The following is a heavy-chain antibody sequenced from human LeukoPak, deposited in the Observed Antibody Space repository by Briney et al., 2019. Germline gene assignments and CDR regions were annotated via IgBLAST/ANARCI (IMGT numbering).Heavy chain of an antibody. J-gene: IGHJ4*02. CDR3: ARVKRDCSGGTCYSYDY. CDR2: ISGNGDIT. Sequence: GGSLRLFCAASRFTFNTYAVKWVRQAPGKGLEWVSAISGNGDITYYADSVRGRFTISRDNSKNTLYLQMNSLRAEDTAVYYCARVKRDCSGGTCYSYDYWGQGTLVTVSS. CDR1: RFTFNTYA. D-gene: IGHD2-15*01. V-gene: IGHV3-23*01.